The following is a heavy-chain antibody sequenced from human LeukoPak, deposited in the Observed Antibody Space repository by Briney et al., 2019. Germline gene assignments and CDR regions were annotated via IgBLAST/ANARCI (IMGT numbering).Heavy chain of an antibody. J-gene: IGHJ4*02. CDR1: GGSFSGYY. Sequence: SETLSLTCAVYGGSFSGYYWSWIRQPPGKGLEWIGEINHSGSTNYNPSLKSRVTISVDTSKNQFSLKLSSVTAADTAVYYCARRRRRYDSSGYDYWGQGTLVTVSS. V-gene: IGHV4-34*01. CDR2: INHSGST. CDR3: ARRRRRYDSSGYDY. D-gene: IGHD3-22*01.